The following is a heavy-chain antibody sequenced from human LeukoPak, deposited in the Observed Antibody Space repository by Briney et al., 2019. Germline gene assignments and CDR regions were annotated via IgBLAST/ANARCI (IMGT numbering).Heavy chain of an antibody. Sequence: GGSLRLSCAASGFTFSSYGMHWVRQAPGKGLEWVAVISYDGSNKYYADSVKGRFTISRDNSEDTLYLQMNSLRAEDTAVYYCAKDRVVGATLYYFDYWGQGTLVTVSS. CDR3: AKDRVVGATLYYFDY. CDR2: ISYDGSNK. D-gene: IGHD1-26*01. V-gene: IGHV3-30*18. J-gene: IGHJ4*02. CDR1: GFTFSSYG.